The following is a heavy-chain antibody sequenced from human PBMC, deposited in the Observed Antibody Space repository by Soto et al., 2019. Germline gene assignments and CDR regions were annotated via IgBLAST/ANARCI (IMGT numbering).Heavy chain of an antibody. CDR2: ISGSGGST. V-gene: IGHV3-23*01. J-gene: IGHJ4*02. CDR3: AKTYDYDGSGYYFDY. Sequence: EVQLLESGGGLVQPGGSLRLSCAASGFTFSSYAMSWVRQAPGKGLEWVSAISGSGGSTYYADSVKGRFTISRDNSKNTLNLQMNSLRAEDTAVYYCAKTYDYDGSGYYFDYWGQGTLVTVSS. CDR1: GFTFSSYA. D-gene: IGHD3-22*01.